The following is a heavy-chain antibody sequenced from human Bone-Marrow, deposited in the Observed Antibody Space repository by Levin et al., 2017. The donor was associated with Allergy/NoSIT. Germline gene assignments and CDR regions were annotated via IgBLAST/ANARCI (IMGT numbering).Heavy chain of an antibody. D-gene: IGHD2-2*01. V-gene: IGHV3-11*01. CDR1: GFTFSDYY. CDR2: ITSDSTI. CDR3: ARRHCTSTSCYLVDY. J-gene: IGHJ4*02. Sequence: GESLKISCAASGFTFSDYYMSWIRQAPGKGLEWVSYITSDSTIYYADSVKGRFTISRDNAKNSLYLQMNSLRAEDTAVYYCARRHCTSTSCYLVDYWGQGTLVTVSS.